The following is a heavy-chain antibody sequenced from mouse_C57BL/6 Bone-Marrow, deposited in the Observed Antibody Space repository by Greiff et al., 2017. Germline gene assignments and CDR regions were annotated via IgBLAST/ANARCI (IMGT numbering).Heavy chain of an antibody. J-gene: IGHJ3*01. CDR1: GYTFTSYW. Sequence: QVQLQQPGAELVRPGSSVKLSCKASGYTFTSYWMDWVKQRPGQGLEWIGNIYPSDSETHYNQKFKDKATLTVDKSSSTAYMQLSSLTSEDSAVYYCGRRSMIRAWFAYWGQGTLVTVSA. CDR2: IYPSDSET. D-gene: IGHD2-4*01. CDR3: GRRSMIRAWFAY. V-gene: IGHV1-61*01.